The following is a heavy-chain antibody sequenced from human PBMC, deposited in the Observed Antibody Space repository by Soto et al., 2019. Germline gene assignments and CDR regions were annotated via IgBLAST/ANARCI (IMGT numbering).Heavy chain of an antibody. CDR2: IYYSGST. V-gene: IGHV4-30-4*01. Sequence: TSETLSLTCTVSGGSISSGDYYWGWIRQPPGKGLEWIGYIYYSGSTYYNPSLKSRVTISVDTSKNQFSLKLSSVTAADTAVYYCARDYGYSYGMDVWGQGTTVTVS. D-gene: IGHD5-18*01. CDR1: GGSISSGDYY. CDR3: ARDYGYSYGMDV. J-gene: IGHJ6*02.